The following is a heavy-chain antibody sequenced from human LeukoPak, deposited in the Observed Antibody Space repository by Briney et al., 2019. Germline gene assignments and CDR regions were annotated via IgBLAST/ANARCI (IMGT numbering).Heavy chain of an antibody. J-gene: IGHJ4*02. CDR3: ARGITGTTVFDY. CDR2: INPNSGGT. CDR1: VYTFTGYY. V-gene: IGHV1-2*02. D-gene: IGHD1-20*01. Sequence: ASVKVSCKASVYTFTGYYMHWVRQAPGQGLEWMGWINPNSGGTNYAQKFQGRVTMTRDMSISTAYMELSRLRSDDTAVYYCARGITGTTVFDYWGQGALVTISS.